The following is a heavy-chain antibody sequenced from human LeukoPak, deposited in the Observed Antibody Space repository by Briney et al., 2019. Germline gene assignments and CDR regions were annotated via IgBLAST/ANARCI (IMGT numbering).Heavy chain of an antibody. V-gene: IGHV5-51*01. CDR1: GYSFTSYW. CDR2: IYPGDSDT. CDR3: ARAFFVWGNYRGDAFDI. D-gene: IGHD3-16*02. J-gene: IGHJ3*02. Sequence: GESLKISCKGSGYSFTSYWIGWVRQMPGKGLEWMGIIYPGDSDTRYSPSFQGQVTISADKSISTAYLQWSSLKASDTAMYYCARAFFVWGNYRGDAFDIWGQGTMVTVSS.